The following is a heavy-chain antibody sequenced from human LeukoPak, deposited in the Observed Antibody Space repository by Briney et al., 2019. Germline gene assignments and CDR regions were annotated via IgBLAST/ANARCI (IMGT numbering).Heavy chain of an antibody. CDR1: GGSISSYY. D-gene: IGHD1-26*01. Sequence: PSETLSLTCTVSGGSISSYYWSWIRQPPGKGREWIGYIYYSGSTNYNPSLKSRVTISADTSKNQFSLKLSSVTAADTAVYYCARMGATTGLAWFDPWGQGTLVTVSS. V-gene: IGHV4-59*01. J-gene: IGHJ5*02. CDR2: IYYSGST. CDR3: ARMGATTGLAWFDP.